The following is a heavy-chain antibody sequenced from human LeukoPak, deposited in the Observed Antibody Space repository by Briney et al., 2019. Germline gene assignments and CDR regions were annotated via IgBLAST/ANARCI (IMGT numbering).Heavy chain of an antibody. D-gene: IGHD3-10*01. CDR3: AKASNYYGSGATDY. CDR1: GFTFSSYA. Sequence: EGSLRLSCAASGFTFSSYAMSWVRQAPGKGLGWVSAISGSGGSTYYADSVKGRFTISRDNSKNTLYLQMNSLRAEDTAVYYCAKASNYYGSGATDYWGQGTLVTVSS. J-gene: IGHJ4*02. V-gene: IGHV3-23*01. CDR2: ISGSGGST.